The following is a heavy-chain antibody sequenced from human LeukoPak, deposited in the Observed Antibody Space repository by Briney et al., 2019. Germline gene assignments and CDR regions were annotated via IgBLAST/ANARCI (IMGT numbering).Heavy chain of an antibody. CDR1: GFTFSSYW. Sequence: PGGSLRLSCAASGFTFSSYWMSWVRQAPGKGLEWVANIKQDGSEKYYVDSVKGRFTISRDNAKNSLYLQMNSLRAEDTAVYYCASSDCSSTSATCYYYGMDVWGQGTTVTVSS. V-gene: IGHV3-7*01. CDR3: ASSDCSSTSATCYYYGMDV. D-gene: IGHD2-2*01. CDR2: IKQDGSEK. J-gene: IGHJ6*02.